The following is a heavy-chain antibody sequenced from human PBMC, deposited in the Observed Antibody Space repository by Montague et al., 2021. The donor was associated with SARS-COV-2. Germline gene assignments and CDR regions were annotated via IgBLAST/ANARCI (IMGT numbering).Heavy chain of an antibody. CDR3: ARRGRLGYRTIAAASTYWYFDL. Sequence: SESLSLTCAVYGGSFSGYYWSWIRQPPGKGLEWIGEINHSGSTNYNPSLKSRVTISVDTSKDQFSLKLSSVTAADTAVYYCARRGRLGYRTIAAASTYWYFDLWGRGTLVTVSS. CDR1: GGSFSGYY. J-gene: IGHJ2*01. V-gene: IGHV4-34*01. D-gene: IGHD6-13*01. CDR2: INHSGST.